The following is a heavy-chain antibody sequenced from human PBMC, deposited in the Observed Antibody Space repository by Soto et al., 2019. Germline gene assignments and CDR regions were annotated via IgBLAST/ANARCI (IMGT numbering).Heavy chain of an antibody. Sequence: GGSLRLSCAASGFTFSSYAMSWVRQAPGKGLEWVSAISGSGGSTYYADSVKGRFTISRDNSKNTLYLQMNSLRAEDTAVYYCARDKGTVSAAVNWFDPWGQGTLVTVSS. CDR1: GFTFSSYA. CDR2: ISGSGGST. J-gene: IGHJ5*02. CDR3: ARDKGTVSAAVNWFDP. D-gene: IGHD6-13*01. V-gene: IGHV3-23*01.